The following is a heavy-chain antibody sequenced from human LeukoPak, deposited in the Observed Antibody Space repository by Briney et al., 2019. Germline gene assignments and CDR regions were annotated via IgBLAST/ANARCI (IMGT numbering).Heavy chain of an antibody. CDR1: GYTFTGYY. CDR3: ARDQDGSYFGAFDI. Sequence: ASVKVSCKASGYTFTGYYMHWVRQAPGQGLEWMGWINPNSGGTNYAQKFQGRVTMTRDTSISTAYMELSGLRSDDTAVYYCARDQDGSYFGAFDIWGQGTMVTVSS. V-gene: IGHV1-2*02. CDR2: INPNSGGT. J-gene: IGHJ3*02. D-gene: IGHD1-26*01.